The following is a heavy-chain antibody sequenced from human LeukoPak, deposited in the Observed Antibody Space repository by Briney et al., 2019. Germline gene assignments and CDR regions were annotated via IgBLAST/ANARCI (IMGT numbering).Heavy chain of an antibody. CDR1: GFTFSSYS. J-gene: IGHJ5*02. CDR2: ITRSSNYI. CDR3: AKSGYSSSWSNAAVYNWFDP. V-gene: IGHV3-21*04. Sequence: GGSLRLSCAASGFTFSSYSMNWVRQAPGKGLEWVSFITRSSNYIYYADSVEGRFTISRDNSKNTLYLQMNSLRAEDTAVYYCAKSGYSSSWSNAAVYNWFDPWGQGTLVTVSS. D-gene: IGHD6-13*01.